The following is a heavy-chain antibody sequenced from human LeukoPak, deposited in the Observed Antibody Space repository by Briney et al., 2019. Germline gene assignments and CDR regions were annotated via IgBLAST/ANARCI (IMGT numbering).Heavy chain of an antibody. CDR2: ISWNSGSI. Sequence: GGSLRLSCVASGFTFDDYAMHWVRQAPGKGLEWVSGISWNSGSIGYADSVKGRFTISRDNAKNSLYLQMNSLRAEDTALYYCAKGKVWGSNWFDPWGQGTLVTVSS. CDR3: AKGKVWGSNWFDP. CDR1: GFTFDDYA. J-gene: IGHJ5*02. D-gene: IGHD3-16*01. V-gene: IGHV3-9*01.